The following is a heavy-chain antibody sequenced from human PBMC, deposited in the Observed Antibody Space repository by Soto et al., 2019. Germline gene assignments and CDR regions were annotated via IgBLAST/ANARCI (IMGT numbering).Heavy chain of an antibody. CDR1: GGSVSSGSDY. Sequence: SETLSLTCTVSGGSVSSGSDYWSWIRQSPGKGLEWIGYVYYSGITNYNPSLKSRVTVSVDMSRNQFSLRLSSVTAADTAVYYCARESSLSSRYYFDYWGQGTLVTVSS. J-gene: IGHJ4*02. CDR3: ARESSLSSRYYFDY. CDR2: VYYSGIT. V-gene: IGHV4-61*01. D-gene: IGHD6-6*01.